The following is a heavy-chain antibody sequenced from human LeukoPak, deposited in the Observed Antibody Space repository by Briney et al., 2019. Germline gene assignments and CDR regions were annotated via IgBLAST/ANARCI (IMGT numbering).Heavy chain of an antibody. V-gene: IGHV4-59*08. Sequence: SETLSLTCTISGGSIGSYYWTWIRQPPGKGLEWIGYIDYSGSTNYNPSFKSRVTMSVDTSKNQFSLKLSSVTAADTAVYFCARHGGSWTFDNWGQGTLVTVSS. CDR1: GGSIGSYY. J-gene: IGHJ4*02. CDR3: ARHGGSWTFDN. CDR2: IDYSGST. D-gene: IGHD6-13*01.